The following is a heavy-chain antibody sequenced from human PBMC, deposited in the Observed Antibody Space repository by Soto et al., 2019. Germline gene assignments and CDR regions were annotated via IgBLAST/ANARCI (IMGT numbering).Heavy chain of an antibody. J-gene: IGHJ6*03. V-gene: IGHV4-31*03. CDR1: GGSISSGGYY. D-gene: IGHD3-3*01. CDR3: AGLLDSHRTYYMEV. CDR2: IYYTGST. Sequence: QVQLQESGPGLVRPSQTLSLTCTVSGGSISSGGYYWSWIRQHPGKGLEWIGYIYYTGSTYYTPCLKSRVIISVNTSKNQFSLKLSSVTAAVTAVYYCAGLLDSHRTYYMEVWGNGNAVTVSS.